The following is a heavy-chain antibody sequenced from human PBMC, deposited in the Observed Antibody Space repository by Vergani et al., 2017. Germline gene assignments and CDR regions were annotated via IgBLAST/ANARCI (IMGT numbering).Heavy chain of an antibody. CDR2: IIPIFGTA. V-gene: IGHV1-69*13. Sequence: QVQLVQSGAEVKKPGSSVKVSCKASGGTFSSYAISWVRQAPGQGLEWMGRIIPIFGTANYAQKFQGRVTITADESTCTAYMELSSLRSEDTAVYYCARDLLLGDYYYYYGMDVWGQGTTVTVSS. CDR1: GGTFSSYA. CDR3: ARDLLLGDYYYYYGMDV. J-gene: IGHJ6*02.